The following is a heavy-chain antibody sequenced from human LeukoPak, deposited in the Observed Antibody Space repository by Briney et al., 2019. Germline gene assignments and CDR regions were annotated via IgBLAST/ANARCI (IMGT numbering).Heavy chain of an antibody. D-gene: IGHD3-22*01. CDR2: IYYSGST. CDR3: ARYDSSGYFDY. CDR1: GGSISSGDYY. Sequence: PSETLSLTCIVSGGSISSGDYYWSWIRQPPGKGLEWIGYIYYSGSTYYNPSLKSRVTISVDTSKNQFSLKLSSVTAADTAVYYCARYDSSGYFDYWGQGTLVTVSS. V-gene: IGHV4-30-4*01. J-gene: IGHJ4*02.